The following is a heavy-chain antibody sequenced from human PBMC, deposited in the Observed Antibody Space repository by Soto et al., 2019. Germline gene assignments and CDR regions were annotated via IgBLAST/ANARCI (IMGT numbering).Heavy chain of an antibody. J-gene: IGHJ6*02. D-gene: IGHD7-27*01. CDR2: ISWNSDNI. CDR3: AKDLTLSDYYYFGLDV. Sequence: SLRLSCAASGFPFSSYGMHWVRQAPGKGLEWVAGISWNSDNIDYADSVKGRFTISRDNAKNSLYLQMNSLRAEDTALYYCAKDLTLSDYYYFGLDVWGQGTTVTVSS. CDR1: GFPFSSYG. V-gene: IGHV3-9*01.